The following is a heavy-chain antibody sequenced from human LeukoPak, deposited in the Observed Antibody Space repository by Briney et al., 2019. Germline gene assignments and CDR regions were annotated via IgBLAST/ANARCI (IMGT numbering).Heavy chain of an antibody. CDR3: AKTAIGYYFDY. CDR1: GFTFSSYA. V-gene: IGHV3-30*04. Sequence: GGSLRLSCAASGFTFSSYAMHWVRQAPGKGLEWVAVISYDGSNKYYADSVKGRFTISRDNSKNTLYLQMNSLRAEDTAVYYCAKTAIGYYFDYWGQGTLVTVSS. CDR2: ISYDGSNK. J-gene: IGHJ4*02. D-gene: IGHD2-21*02.